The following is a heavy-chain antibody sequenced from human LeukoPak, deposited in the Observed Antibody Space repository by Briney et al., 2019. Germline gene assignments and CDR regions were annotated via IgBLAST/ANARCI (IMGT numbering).Heavy chain of an antibody. CDR3: TRQMYYYISGTYYSSLDV. V-gene: IGHV6-1*01. D-gene: IGHD3-10*01. CDR1: GDSVSGNGAA. Sequence: SQTLSLTCAISGDSVSGNGAAWNWIRQSPSRGLEWLGRTYYRSKWYNEYAVSVKSRITINPDTSKNQFSLQLNSVTPEDTAVYYCTRQMYYYISGTYYSSLDVWGQGTTVIVSS. J-gene: IGHJ6*02. CDR2: TYYRSKWYN.